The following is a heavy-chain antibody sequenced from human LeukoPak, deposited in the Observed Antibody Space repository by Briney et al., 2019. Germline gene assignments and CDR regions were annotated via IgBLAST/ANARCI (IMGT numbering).Heavy chain of an antibody. CDR1: GGSISSGGYS. V-gene: IGHV4-61*08. J-gene: IGHJ6*02. CDR2: IYYSGST. CDR3: AGESRHYYGMDV. Sequence: SETLSLTCAVSGGSISSGGYSLSWIRQPPGKGLEWIGYIYYSGSTYYNPSLQSRVTISVDTSRNQFSLKLSSVTAADTAVYYCAGESRHYYGMDVWGQGTTVTVSS.